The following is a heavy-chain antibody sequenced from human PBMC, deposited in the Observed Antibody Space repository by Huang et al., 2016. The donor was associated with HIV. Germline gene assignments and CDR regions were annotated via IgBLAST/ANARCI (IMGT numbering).Heavy chain of an antibody. CDR2: INHSGST. CDR1: GGSLSGDY. D-gene: IGHD3-22*01. J-gene: IGHJ3*02. V-gene: IGHV4-34*01. CDR3: ARNYDSSGYDAFDI. Sequence: QVQLHQWGAGLLKPSETLSLTCAVYGGSLSGDYWGWIRQPPGKGLEGIGEINHSGSTNYNPSLKSRVSVSVDMSKNQFSLKLSSVIAADTAMYYCARNYDSSGYDAFDIWGQGTMVIVSS.